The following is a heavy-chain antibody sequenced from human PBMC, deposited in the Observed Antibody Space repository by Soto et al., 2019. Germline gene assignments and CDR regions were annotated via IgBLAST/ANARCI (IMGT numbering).Heavy chain of an antibody. D-gene: IGHD6-25*01. J-gene: IGHJ5*02. CDR3: VNPRSKVQVPAT. V-gene: IGHV3-64D*06. CDR2: ISSNGGST. CDR1: GFTFSMFP. Sequence: VGSLRLSCSSSGFTFSMFPMHWVRQAPGKGLEYVSGISSNGGSTYYADSVKGRFTIYRDNSKNTLYLQMSSLRAVDTAVYYCVNPRSKVQVPATWGQGTLVNVSS.